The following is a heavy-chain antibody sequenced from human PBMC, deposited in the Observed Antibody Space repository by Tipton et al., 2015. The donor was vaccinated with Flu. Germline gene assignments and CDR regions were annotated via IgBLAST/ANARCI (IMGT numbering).Heavy chain of an antibody. J-gene: IGHJ6*02. CDR3: ARATCSGGSCYYYYYGMDV. D-gene: IGHD2-15*01. Sequence: TLSLTCTVSGGSVSSGSYYWSWIRQPPGKGLEWIGYIYYSGSTNYNPSLKSRVTISVDTSKNQFSLKLSSVTAADTAVYYCARATCSGGSCYYYYYGMDVWGQGTTVTVSS. CDR1: GGSVSSGSYY. CDR2: IYYSGST. V-gene: IGHV4-61*01.